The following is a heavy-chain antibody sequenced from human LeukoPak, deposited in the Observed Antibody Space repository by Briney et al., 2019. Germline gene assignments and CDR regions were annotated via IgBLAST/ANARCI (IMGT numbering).Heavy chain of an antibody. J-gene: IGHJ6*03. CDR2: INPNSGGT. V-gene: IGHV1-2*02. CDR1: GYTFTSYA. D-gene: IGHD2-2*02. CDR3: ARNTPYYYYYMDV. Sequence: GASVKVSCKASGYTFTSYAMNWVRQAPGQGLEWMGWINPNSGGTNYAQKFQGRVTMTRDTSISTAYMELSRLRSDDTAVYYCARNTPYYYYYMDVWGKGTTVTVSS.